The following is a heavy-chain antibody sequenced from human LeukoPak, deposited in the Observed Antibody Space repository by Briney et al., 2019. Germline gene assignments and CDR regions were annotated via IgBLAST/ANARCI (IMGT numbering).Heavy chain of an antibody. CDR3: AREGRWPYYYYMDV. Sequence: SVKVSCKASGGTFSSYAISWVRQAPGQGLEWMGGIIPIFGTANYAQKFQGRVTITTDESTSTAYLELSSLRSEDTAVYYCAREGRWPYYYYMDVWGKGTTVTVSS. CDR2: IIPIFGTA. J-gene: IGHJ6*03. CDR1: GGTFSSYA. D-gene: IGHD4-23*01. V-gene: IGHV1-69*05.